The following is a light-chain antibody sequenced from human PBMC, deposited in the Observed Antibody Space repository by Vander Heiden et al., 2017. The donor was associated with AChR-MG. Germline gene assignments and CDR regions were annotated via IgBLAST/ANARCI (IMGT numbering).Light chain of an antibody. V-gene: IGKV3-15*01. CDR2: GAS. CDR3: QQYNTWPRLT. J-gene: IGKJ3*01. CDR1: HSISSN. Sequence: ETVMTQSPATLSVSPGERATLSCRASHSISSNLAWYQQKPGQAPRLLISGASTRATGIPARFSGSGSGTEFTLTIISLQSEDVAIYYCQQYNTWPRLTFGPGTKVDI.